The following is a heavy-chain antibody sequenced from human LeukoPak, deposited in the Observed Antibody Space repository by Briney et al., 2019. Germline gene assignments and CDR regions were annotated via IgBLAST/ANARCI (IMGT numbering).Heavy chain of an antibody. V-gene: IGHV3-33*06. CDR1: GFTFSSYG. CDR2: IWYDGSNK. Sequence: GGSLRLSCAASGFTFSSYGMHWVRQAPGKGLEWVAVIWYDGSNKYYADSVKGRFTITRDNSKNTLYLQMNSLRAEDTAVYYCAKDPHSYGYKSTSNFDYWGQGTLVTVSS. CDR3: AKDPHSYGYKSTSNFDY. D-gene: IGHD5-18*01. J-gene: IGHJ4*02.